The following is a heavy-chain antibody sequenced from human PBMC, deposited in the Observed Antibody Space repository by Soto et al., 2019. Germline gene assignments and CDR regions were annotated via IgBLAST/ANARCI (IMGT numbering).Heavy chain of an antibody. Sequence: QPGGSLRLSCAASGFTLSNYAMSWVRQAPGKGLEWVSSISRTGGWTYYADSVKGRFTIPRDNSKNTLYLQMSSLRAEYTAVYYCAKDRACSWEGHSWGQGTLVTVSS. CDR2: ISRTGGWT. CDR1: GFTLSNYA. V-gene: IGHV3-23*01. J-gene: IGHJ4*02. CDR3: AKDRACSWEGHS. D-gene: IGHD6-13*01.